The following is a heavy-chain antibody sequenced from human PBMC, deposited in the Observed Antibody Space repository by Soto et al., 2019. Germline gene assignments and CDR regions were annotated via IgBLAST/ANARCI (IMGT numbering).Heavy chain of an antibody. J-gene: IGHJ5*02. CDR3: ARGALTVANWFDP. Sequence: ASVKVSCKASGYTFTDYYMNWVRQAPGQGLEWMGWINPNNGVTNYAQKFQGRVTMTRDTSISTAYMDLSRLRSDDTALYYCARGALTVANWFDPSGQGTQVTVSS. CDR1: GYTFTDYY. CDR2: INPNNGVT. V-gene: IGHV1-2*02. D-gene: IGHD6-19*01.